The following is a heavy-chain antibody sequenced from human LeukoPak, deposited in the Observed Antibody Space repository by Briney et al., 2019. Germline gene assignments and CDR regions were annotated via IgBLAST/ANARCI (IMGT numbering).Heavy chain of an antibody. D-gene: IGHD1-7*01. V-gene: IGHV1-69*05. J-gene: IGHJ5*02. CDR2: IIPIFGTA. CDR3: ARDNYAGANWFDP. CDR1: GGTLSSYA. Sequence: SVKVSRKASGGTLSSYAISWVGQAPGKGLEWMGGIIPIFGTANYAQKFQGRVTITTDESTSTAYMELSSLRSEDTAVYYCARDNYAGANWFDPWGQGTLVTVSS.